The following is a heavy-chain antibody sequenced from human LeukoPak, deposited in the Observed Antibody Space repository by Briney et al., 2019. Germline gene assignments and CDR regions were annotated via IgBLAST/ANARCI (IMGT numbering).Heavy chain of an antibody. D-gene: IGHD3-3*01. V-gene: IGHV1-46*01. J-gene: IGHJ5*02. CDR2: INPSGGST. CDR3: ARPFCDFWSGYYTGMGDWFDP. CDR1: GYTFTSYY. Sequence: ASVKVSCKASGYTFTSYYMHWVRQAPGQGLEWMGIINPSGGSTSYAQKFQGRVTMTRDTSTSTVYMELSSLRSEDTAVYYCARPFCDFWSGYYTGMGDWFDPWGQGTLVTVSS.